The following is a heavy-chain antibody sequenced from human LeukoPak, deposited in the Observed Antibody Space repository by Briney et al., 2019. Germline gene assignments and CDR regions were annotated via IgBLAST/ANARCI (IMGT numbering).Heavy chain of an antibody. CDR1: GFTFSSYA. J-gene: IGHJ1*01. CDR2: ISYDGSNK. CDR3: ARDEQHGELSY. Sequence: GRSLRLSCAASGFTFSSYAMHWVRQAPGKGLEWVAVISYDGSNKYYADSVKGRFTISRDNSKNTLYLQMNSLRAEDTAVYYCARDEQHGELSYWGQGTLVTVSS. D-gene: IGHD3-10*01. V-gene: IGHV3-30*14.